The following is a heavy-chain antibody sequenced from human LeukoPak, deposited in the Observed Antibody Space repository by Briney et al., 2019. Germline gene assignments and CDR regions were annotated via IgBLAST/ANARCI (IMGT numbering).Heavy chain of an antibody. CDR1: GDSVSSNSAA. D-gene: IGHD1-26*01. J-gene: IGHJ4*02. Sequence: SQTLSLTCSISGDSVSSNSAAWHWVRQSPSRGLEWLGRTCYRAKWYNDYAVSVKGRIPINPDTSKNQFSLQLNSVTPEDTAVFYCARTSGSHTFFDYWGQGTLVTVSS. CDR2: TCYRAKWYN. CDR3: ARTSGSHTFFDY. V-gene: IGHV6-1*01.